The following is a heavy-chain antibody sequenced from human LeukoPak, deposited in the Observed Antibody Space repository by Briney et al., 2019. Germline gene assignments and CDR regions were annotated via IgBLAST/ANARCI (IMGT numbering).Heavy chain of an antibody. CDR3: TTDWHVVVPAAIQERIDY. V-gene: IGHV3-15*01. D-gene: IGHD2-2*02. CDR1: GFTFSNAW. J-gene: IGHJ4*02. Sequence: GGSLRLSCAASGFTFSNAWMSWVRQAPGKGLEWVGRIKSKTDGGTTDYAAPVKGRFTISRDDSKNTLYLQMNSLKTEDTAVYYCTTDWHVVVPAAIQERIDYWGQGTLVTVSS. CDR2: IKSKTDGGTT.